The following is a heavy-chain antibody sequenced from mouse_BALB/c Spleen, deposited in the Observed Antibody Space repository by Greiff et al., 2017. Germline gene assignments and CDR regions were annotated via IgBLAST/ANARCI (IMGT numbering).Heavy chain of an antibody. CDR1: GFTFSSYG. CDR3: ARERDDYDFYYAMDY. Sequence: EVQVVESRGGLVQPGGSLKLSCAASGFTFSSYGMSWVRQTPDKRLELVATINSNGGSTYYPDSVKGRFTISRDNAKNTLYLQMSSLKSEDTAMYYCARERDDYDFYYAMDYWGQGTSVTVSS. CDR2: INSNGGST. D-gene: IGHD2-4*01. J-gene: IGHJ4*01. V-gene: IGHV5-6-3*01.